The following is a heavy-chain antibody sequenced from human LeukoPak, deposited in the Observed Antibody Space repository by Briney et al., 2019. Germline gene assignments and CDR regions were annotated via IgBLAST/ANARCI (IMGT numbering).Heavy chain of an antibody. CDR2: ISSSSNYI. CDR3: ARIYSTISGMDV. D-gene: IGHD5-18*01. Sequence: GGSLRLTCAASGFTFSSYSMNWVRQAPGKGLEWVSSISSSSNYIYYADSVKGRFTISRDNAKNSLYLQMNSLRAEDTAMYYCARIYSTISGMDVWGQGTTVTVSS. V-gene: IGHV3-21*01. CDR1: GFTFSSYS. J-gene: IGHJ6*02.